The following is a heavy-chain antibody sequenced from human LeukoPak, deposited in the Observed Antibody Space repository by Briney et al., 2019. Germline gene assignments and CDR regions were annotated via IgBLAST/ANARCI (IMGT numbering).Heavy chain of an antibody. Sequence: PGGSLRLSCAASVFTFSGSAMHSVRQASGKGLEWVGRIRSTANNYATAYAASVKGRFSISRDDSQSTAYLQMDSLKTEDTAVYYCTHNRGTSDLFDAFDIWGQGTVVTVSS. CDR3: THNRGTSDLFDAFDI. D-gene: IGHD3-10*01. V-gene: IGHV3-73*01. CDR2: IRSTANNYAT. J-gene: IGHJ3*02. CDR1: VFTFSGSA.